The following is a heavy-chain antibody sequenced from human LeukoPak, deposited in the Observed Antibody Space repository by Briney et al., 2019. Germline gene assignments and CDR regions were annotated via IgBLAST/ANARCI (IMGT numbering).Heavy chain of an antibody. Sequence: GGSLRLSCAASGFTFSSYDMHWVRQATGKGPEWVSGIGTAGDTYYPGSVKGRFTISRENAKNSLYLQMNSLRAGDTAVYYCARSMAAGTYFDSWGREPWSPSPQ. CDR2: IGTAGDT. J-gene: IGHJ4*02. CDR1: GFTFSSYD. D-gene: IGHD6-13*01. CDR3: ARSMAAGTYFDS. V-gene: IGHV3-13*01.